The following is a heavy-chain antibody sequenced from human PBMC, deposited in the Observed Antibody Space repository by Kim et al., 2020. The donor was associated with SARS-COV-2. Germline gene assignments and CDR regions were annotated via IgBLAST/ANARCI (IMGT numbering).Heavy chain of an antibody. D-gene: IGHD6-6*01. CDR2: INHSGSI. CDR3: ARGAYQYSSSYRTKESRTIRDY. Sequence: SETLSLTCAVYGGSFSGFYWSWIRQPPGKGLEWIGEINHSGSINYNPSLKSRVTISVDTSKNQFSLKLSSVTAADTAVYYCARGAYQYSSSYRTKESRTIRDYWGQGTLVTVSS. J-gene: IGHJ4*02. CDR1: GGSFSGFY. V-gene: IGHV4-34*01.